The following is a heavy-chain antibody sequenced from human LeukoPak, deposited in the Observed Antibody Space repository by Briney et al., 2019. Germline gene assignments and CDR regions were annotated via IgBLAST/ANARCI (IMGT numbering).Heavy chain of an antibody. CDR1: GCSFTSFW. V-gene: IGHV5-51*01. CDR3: ARFSGGSHDY. Sequence: GESLKISCKGFGCSFTSFWIGLVPQMPGKGLEWMGIIYPGDSDTRYSPSFQGQVTISADKSISTAYLQWSSLQASDTAMYYCARFSGGSHDYWGQGTLVTVSS. J-gene: IGHJ4*02. CDR2: IYPGDSDT. D-gene: IGHD2-15*01.